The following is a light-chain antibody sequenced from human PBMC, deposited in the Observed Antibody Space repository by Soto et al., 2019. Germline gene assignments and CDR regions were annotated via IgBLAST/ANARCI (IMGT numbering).Light chain of an antibody. Sequence: QSVLTQPASVSGSPGQSITISCTGTSSDVGSYNLVSWYQQRPGKAPKLMIYEVSKRPSGVSNRFSGSKSGNTASLTISGLQAEDEADYYCCSYAGSSTVVFGGGTKVTVL. V-gene: IGLV2-23*02. CDR3: CSYAGSSTVV. CDR1: SSDVGSYNL. J-gene: IGLJ2*01. CDR2: EVS.